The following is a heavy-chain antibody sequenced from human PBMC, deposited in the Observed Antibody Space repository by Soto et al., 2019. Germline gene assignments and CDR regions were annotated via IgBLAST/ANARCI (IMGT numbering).Heavy chain of an antibody. J-gene: IGHJ4*02. V-gene: IGHV1-69*13. CDR1: GGTLSSYA. Sequence: GASVKVSSKASGGTLSSYAISWVRQAPGQGLEWMGGIIPIFGTANYAQKFRGRVTITADESTSTAYMELSSLRSEDTAVYYCARRGYSYGYDYWGQGTLVTVSS. CDR3: ARRGYSYGYDY. D-gene: IGHD5-18*01. CDR2: IIPIFGTA.